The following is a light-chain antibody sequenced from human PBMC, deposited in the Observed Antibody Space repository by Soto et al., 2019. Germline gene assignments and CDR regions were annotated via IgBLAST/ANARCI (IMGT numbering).Light chain of an antibody. Sequence: EILITQSPAALSVSPGERVTLSCRASRSISFKLAWYQQKPSQAPRLLIYIASTRAAGIPARFSGSGSGTEFTLTISSLQSEDSAIYYCQQYNNWPSITFGQGTRLEIK. CDR2: IAS. V-gene: IGKV3-15*01. CDR3: QQYNNWPSIT. CDR1: RSISFK. J-gene: IGKJ5*01.